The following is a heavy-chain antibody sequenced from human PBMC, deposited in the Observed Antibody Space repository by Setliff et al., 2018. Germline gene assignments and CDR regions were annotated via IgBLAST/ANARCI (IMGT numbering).Heavy chain of an antibody. D-gene: IGHD6-13*01. V-gene: IGHV1-8*01. CDR2: MNPNSGNT. CDR1: GYTFTSYD. J-gene: IGHJ4*02. CDR3: ARDQISSSWYWGKY. Sequence: ASVKVSCKASGYTFTSYDINWVRQATGQGLEWMGWMNPNSGNTNYAQKFQGRVTMTTDTSTSTAYMELRSLRSDDTAVYYCARDQISSSWYWGKYWGQGTLVTVSS.